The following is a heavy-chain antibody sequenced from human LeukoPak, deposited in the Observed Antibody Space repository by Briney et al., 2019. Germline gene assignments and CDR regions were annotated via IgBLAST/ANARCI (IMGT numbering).Heavy chain of an antibody. CDR1: GGSFSGYY. D-gene: IGHD4-17*01. CDR2: INHSGGT. V-gene: IGHV4-34*01. Sequence: SETLSLTCAVYGGSFSGYYWSWIRQPPGKGLEWIGEINHSGGTNYNPSLKSRVTISVDTSKNQFSLELSSVTAADTAVYYCARPSDYGDWPFDYWGQGTLVTVSS. CDR3: ARPSDYGDWPFDY. J-gene: IGHJ4*02.